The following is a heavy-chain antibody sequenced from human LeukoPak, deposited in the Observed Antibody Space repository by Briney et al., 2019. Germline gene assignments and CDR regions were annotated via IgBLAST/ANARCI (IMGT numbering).Heavy chain of an antibody. CDR1: GGTFISYA. D-gene: IGHD3-9*01. CDR2: IIPIFGTA. Sequence: GASVKVSCKASGGTFISYAISWVRQAPGQGLEWMGGIIPIFGTANYAQKFQGRVTITADESTSTAYMELSSLRSEDTAVYYCARGSSYDILTGYYNPPVYFDYWGQGTLVTVSS. V-gene: IGHV1-69*13. J-gene: IGHJ4*02. CDR3: ARGSSYDILTGYYNPPVYFDY.